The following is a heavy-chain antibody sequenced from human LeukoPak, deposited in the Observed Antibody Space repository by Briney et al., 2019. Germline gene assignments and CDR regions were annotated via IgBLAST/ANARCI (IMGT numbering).Heavy chain of an antibody. D-gene: IGHD3-22*01. Sequence: GGSLRLSCAASGFTFTTSWMSWVRQTPGKGLEWVAFIRYDGSNKYYADSVKGRFTISRDNSKNTLYLQMNSLRAEDTAVYYCASEPYYYDSSGYTPGGYWGQGTLVTVSS. V-gene: IGHV3-30*02. J-gene: IGHJ4*02. CDR3: ASEPYYYDSSGYTPGGY. CDR2: IRYDGSNK. CDR1: GFTFTTSW.